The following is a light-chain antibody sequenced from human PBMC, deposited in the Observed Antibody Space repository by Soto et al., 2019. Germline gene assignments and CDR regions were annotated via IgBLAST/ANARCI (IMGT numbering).Light chain of an antibody. Sequence: EIVLTQSPGTLSLSPGERATLSCRASQSISSSYLAWYQQRPGQAPRLLIYAASSRATGIPDRFSGGGSATDFTLTVSRLEPADFAVYYCQQYGSSPRTFGQGTKLEIK. V-gene: IGKV3-20*01. CDR1: QSISSSY. CDR3: QQYGSSPRT. J-gene: IGKJ2*01. CDR2: AAS.